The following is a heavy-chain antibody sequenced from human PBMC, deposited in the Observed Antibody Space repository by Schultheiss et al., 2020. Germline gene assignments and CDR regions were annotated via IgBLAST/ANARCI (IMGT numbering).Heavy chain of an antibody. CDR2: IYYSGST. D-gene: IGHD3-22*01. CDR3: ARDTHYYDSSGYSLDY. J-gene: IGHJ4*02. V-gene: IGHV4-59*01. Sequence: SQTLSLTCTVSGGSISSYYWSWIRQPPGKGLEWIGYIYYSGSTNYNPSLKSRVTISVDTSKNQFSLKLSSVTAADTAVYYCARDTHYYDSSGYSLDYWGQGTLVTVSS. CDR1: GGSISSYY.